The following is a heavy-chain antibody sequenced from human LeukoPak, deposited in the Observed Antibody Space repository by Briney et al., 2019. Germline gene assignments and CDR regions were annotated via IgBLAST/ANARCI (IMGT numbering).Heavy chain of an antibody. CDR2: IYHSGST. CDR3: ARVGYDFWSGYYFDY. J-gene: IGHJ4*02. V-gene: IGHV4-38-2*02. CDR1: GGSISSYY. D-gene: IGHD3-3*01. Sequence: SETLSLTCTVSGGSISSYYWGWIRQPPGKGLEWIGSIYHSGSTYYNPSLKSRVTISVDTSKNQFSLKLSSVTAADTAVYYCARVGYDFWSGYYFDYWGQGTLVTVSS.